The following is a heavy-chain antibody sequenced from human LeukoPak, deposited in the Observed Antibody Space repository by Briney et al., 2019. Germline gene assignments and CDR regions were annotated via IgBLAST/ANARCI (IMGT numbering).Heavy chain of an antibody. J-gene: IGHJ4*02. CDR3: AGSGAMALFDY. D-gene: IGHD1-26*01. Sequence: SETLSLTCAVYGGSFSGYYWSWIRQPPGKGLEWIGEINHSGSTNYNPSLKSRVTISVDTSKNQFSLKLSSVTAADTAVYYCAGSGAMALFDYWGQGTLVTVSS. V-gene: IGHV4-34*01. CDR2: INHSGST. CDR1: GGSFSGYY.